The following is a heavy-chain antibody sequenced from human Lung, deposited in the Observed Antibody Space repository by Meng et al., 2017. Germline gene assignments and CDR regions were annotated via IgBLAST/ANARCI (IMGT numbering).Heavy chain of an antibody. Sequence: ASVKVSCKPSGYNFPDYYIHWVRRAPGQGLEWMGRINPKSGDTHYAQKFQARVTMTGDTSISTAYMELSGLRSGDTAMYYYARDEDISAAGKLFGDYWGQGTLVTVSS. J-gene: IGHJ4*02. CDR2: INPKSGDT. CDR3: ARDEDISAAGKLFGDY. CDR1: GYNFPDYY. V-gene: IGHV1-2*06. D-gene: IGHD6-25*01.